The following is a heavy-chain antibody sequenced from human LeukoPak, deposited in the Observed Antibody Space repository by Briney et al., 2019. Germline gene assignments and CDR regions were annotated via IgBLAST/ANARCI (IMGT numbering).Heavy chain of an antibody. CDR2: ISSSSSTI. CDR1: GFTFSSYS. J-gene: IGHJ4*02. Sequence: GGSLRLSCAASGFTFSSYSINWVRQAPGKGLEWVSYISSSSSTIYYADSVKGRFTISRDNAKNSLYLQMNSLRAEDTAVYYCARDRRIRYQLLWGPFDYWGQGTLVTVSS. V-gene: IGHV3-48*04. D-gene: IGHD2-2*01. CDR3: ARDRRIRYQLLWGPFDY.